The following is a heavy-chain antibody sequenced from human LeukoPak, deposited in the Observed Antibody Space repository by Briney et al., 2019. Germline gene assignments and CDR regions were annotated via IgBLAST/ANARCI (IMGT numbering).Heavy chain of an antibody. CDR3: ARAPRGYYDAFDP. Sequence: SETLSLTCTVSGGSISSYYWSWIRQPPGKGLEWIGYIYYSGSTNYNPSLKSRVTISVDTSKNQFSLKLSSVTAADTAVYYCARAPRGYYDAFDPWGQGTLVTVSS. J-gene: IGHJ5*02. CDR1: GGSISSYY. CDR2: IYYSGST. V-gene: IGHV4-59*01. D-gene: IGHD3-22*01.